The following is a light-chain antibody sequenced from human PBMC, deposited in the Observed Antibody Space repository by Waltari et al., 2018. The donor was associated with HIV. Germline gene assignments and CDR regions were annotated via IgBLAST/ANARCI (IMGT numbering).Light chain of an antibody. V-gene: IGLV2-8*01. CDR2: EVS. CDR3: SSYAGSINVL. Sequence: QSALTQPPSASGSPGQSVTLSCTGTSRDVGGYNYVSWYQQHPGKAPKLLIAEVSKRPSGVPDRFSGSKSGNTASLTVSGLQAEDEADYYCSSYAGSINVLFGGGTKLAVL. CDR1: SRDVGGYNY. J-gene: IGLJ2*01.